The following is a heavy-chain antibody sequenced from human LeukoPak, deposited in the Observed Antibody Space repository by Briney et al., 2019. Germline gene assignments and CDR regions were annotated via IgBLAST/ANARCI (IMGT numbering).Heavy chain of an antibody. D-gene: IGHD2/OR15-2a*01. V-gene: IGHV3-74*01. J-gene: IGHJ4*02. CDR3: ASTNRLDY. CDR2: INSDGSST. Sequence: PGGSMRLSCAVSGITLSNYGMSWVRQAPGKGLVWVSRINSDGSSTSYADSVKGRFTISRDNAKNTLYLQMNSLRAEDTAVYYCASTNRLDYWGQGTLVTVSS. CDR1: GITLSNYG.